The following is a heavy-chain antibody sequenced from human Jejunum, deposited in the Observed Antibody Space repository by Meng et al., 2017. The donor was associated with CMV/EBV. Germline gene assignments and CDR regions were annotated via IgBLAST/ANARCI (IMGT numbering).Heavy chain of an antibody. V-gene: IGHV1-2*02. D-gene: IGHD4/OR15-4a*01. J-gene: IGHJ4*02. CDR3: ARDLRPTNYYFDY. CDR1: GNTFTGYY. CDR2: INPDSGGT. Sequence: ASGNTFTGYYIHWVRQAPGQGLEWMGWINPDSGGTEYSQKFQGRVTMTRDTSITTAFMELSRLRSDDTAVYYCARDLRPTNYYFDYWGQGTLVTVSS.